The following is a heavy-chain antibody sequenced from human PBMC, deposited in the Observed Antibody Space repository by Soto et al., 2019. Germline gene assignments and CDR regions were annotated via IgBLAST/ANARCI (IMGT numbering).Heavy chain of an antibody. CDR3: ARDADILTGSDAFDI. V-gene: IGHV3-11*05. CDR1: GFTFSDYY. Sequence: QVPLVESGGGLVKPGGSLRLSCAASGFTFSDYYMSWIRQAPGKGLEWVSYISSSRSYTNYADSVKGRFTISRDNATNSLYLQMNRLRAEDTAVYYCARDADILTGSDAFDIWGQGTMVTVSS. D-gene: IGHD3-9*01. CDR2: ISSSRSYT. J-gene: IGHJ3*02.